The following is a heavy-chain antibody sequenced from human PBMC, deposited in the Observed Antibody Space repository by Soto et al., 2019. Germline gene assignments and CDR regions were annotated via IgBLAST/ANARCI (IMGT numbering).Heavy chain of an antibody. J-gene: IGHJ6*02. V-gene: IGHV4-59*08. CDR3: ARQYYDFWSGYYSSLTYYYYYGMDV. CDR1: GGSISSYY. Sequence: PSETLSLTCTVSGGSISSYYWSWIRQPPGKGLEWIGYIYYSGSTNYNPSLKSRVTISVDTSKNQFSLKLSSVTAADTAVYYCARQYYDFWSGYYSSLTYYYYYGMDVWGQGTTVTVSS. CDR2: IYYSGST. D-gene: IGHD3-3*01.